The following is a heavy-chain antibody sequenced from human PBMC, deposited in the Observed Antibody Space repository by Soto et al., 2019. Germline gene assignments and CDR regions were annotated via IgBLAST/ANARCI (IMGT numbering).Heavy chain of an antibody. D-gene: IGHD3-22*01. Sequence: VASVKVSCKASGYTFTSYGISWVRQAPGQGLEWMGWISAYNGNTNYAQKLQGRVTMTTDTSTSTAYMELRSLRSDDTSVYYCARARPLYYYDSRGGRMDVWGQGTTVTVSS. CDR1: GYTFTSYG. V-gene: IGHV1-18*01. CDR3: ARARPLYYYDSRGGRMDV. J-gene: IGHJ6*02. CDR2: ISAYNGNT.